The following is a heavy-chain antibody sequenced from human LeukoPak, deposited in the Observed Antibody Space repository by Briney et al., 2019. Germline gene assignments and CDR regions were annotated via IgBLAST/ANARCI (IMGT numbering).Heavy chain of an antibody. J-gene: IGHJ4*02. CDR1: GFTFSSYA. CDR3: ASHYYDSSGYYRFFDY. Sequence: GGSLTLSCAASGFTFSSYAMSWVRQAPGKGLEWVSAISGSGCSTYYADSVKGRFTISRDNSKNTLYLQMNSLRAEDTAVYYCASHYYDSSGYYRFFDYWGQGTLVTVSS. V-gene: IGHV3-23*01. CDR2: ISGSGCST. D-gene: IGHD3-22*01.